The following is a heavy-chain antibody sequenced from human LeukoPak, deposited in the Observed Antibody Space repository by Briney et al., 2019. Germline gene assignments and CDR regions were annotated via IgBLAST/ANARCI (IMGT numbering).Heavy chain of an antibody. CDR3: ARVPPKQWLATGWFDP. D-gene: IGHD6-19*01. CDR2: IYYSGST. Sequence: PSETLSLTCTVSGGSICSYYWSWIRQPPGKGLEWIGYIYYSGSTNYNPSLKSRVTISVDTSKNQFSLKLSSVTAADTAVYYCARVPPKQWLATGWFDPWGQGTLVTVSS. J-gene: IGHJ5*02. CDR1: GGSICSYY. V-gene: IGHV4-59*01.